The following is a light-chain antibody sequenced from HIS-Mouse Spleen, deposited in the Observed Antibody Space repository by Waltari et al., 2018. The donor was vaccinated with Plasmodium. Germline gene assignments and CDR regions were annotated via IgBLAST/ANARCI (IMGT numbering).Light chain of an antibody. CDR2: AAS. CDR3: QQSYSTWT. CDR1: KSISSS. J-gene: IGKJ1*01. V-gene: IGKV1-39*01. Sequence: DIQMTQSPSSLSASVRDRVTITCRASKSISSSLNWYQQKPGKAPKLLIYAASSLQSGVPSRFSGSGSGTDFTLTISSLQPEDFATYYCQQSYSTWTFGQGTKVEIK.